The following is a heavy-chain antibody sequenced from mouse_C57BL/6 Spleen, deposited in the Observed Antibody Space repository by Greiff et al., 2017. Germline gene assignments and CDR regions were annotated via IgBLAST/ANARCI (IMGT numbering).Heavy chain of an antibody. CDR1: GYTFTSYW. D-gene: IGHD1-1*01. CDR3: ARSTPVARGYFDV. V-gene: IGHV1-7*01. CDR2: INPSSGYT. Sequence: QVHVKQSGAELAKPGASVKLSCKASGYTFTSYWMHWVKQRPGQGLEWIGYINPSSGYTKYNQKFKDKATLTADKSSSTAYMQLSSLTYEDSAVYYCARSTPVARGYFDVWSTGTTVTVSS. J-gene: IGHJ1*03.